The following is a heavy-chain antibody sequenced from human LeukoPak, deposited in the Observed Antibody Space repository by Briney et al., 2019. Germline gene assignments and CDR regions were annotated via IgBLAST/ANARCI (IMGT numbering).Heavy chain of an antibody. CDR2: IYASGNT. CDR3: ARADLSGEVAFDI. Sequence: PSETLSLTCTVSGGSISSYYWSWVRQPAGKGLEWIGRIYASGNTDYNPSLKGRVTMTVDTSKNQFSLNLSSVTAADTAVYYCARADLSGEVAFDIWGQGTMVTVSS. J-gene: IGHJ3*02. V-gene: IGHV4-4*07. D-gene: IGHD2-15*01. CDR1: GGSISSYY.